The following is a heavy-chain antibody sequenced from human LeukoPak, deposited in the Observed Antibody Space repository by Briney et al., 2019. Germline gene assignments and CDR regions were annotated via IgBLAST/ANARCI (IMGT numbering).Heavy chain of an antibody. V-gene: IGHV1-2*02. J-gene: IGHJ4*02. CDR1: GYTFTGYY. CDR2: INPYSAAT. CDR3: ARHRGYYGSGSYYYFDY. Sequence: ASVKVSCKTSGYTFTGYYIHWVRQAPGQGLEWMGCINPYSAATDYAQKFQGRVTMTRDTPISTAYLQWSSLKASDTAMYYCARHRGYYGSGSYYYFDYWGQGTLVTVSS. D-gene: IGHD3-10*01.